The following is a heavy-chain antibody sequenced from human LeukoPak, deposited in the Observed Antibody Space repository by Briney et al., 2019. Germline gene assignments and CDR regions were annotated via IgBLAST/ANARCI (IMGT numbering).Heavy chain of an antibody. CDR1: GGSFGGYY. V-gene: IGHV4-34*01. J-gene: IGHJ6*02. CDR2: INHSGST. D-gene: IGHD5-24*01. Sequence: PSETLSLTCAVYGGSFGGYYWSWIRQPPGKGLEWIGEINHSGSTNYNPSLKSRVTISVDTSKNQFSLKLSSVTAADTAVYYCARGRGGYNIYYGMDVWGQGTTVTVSS. CDR3: ARGRGGYNIYYGMDV.